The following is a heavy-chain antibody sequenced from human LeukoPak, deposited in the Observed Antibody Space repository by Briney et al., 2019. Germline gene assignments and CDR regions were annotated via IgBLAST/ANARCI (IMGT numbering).Heavy chain of an antibody. D-gene: IGHD6-19*01. CDR2: ISWNSGSI. CDR3: AKESISVAATAGYFQH. V-gene: IGHV3-9*01. CDR1: GFTFDDYA. Sequence: PGRSLRLSCAASGFTFDDYAMHWVRQAPGKGLEWVSGISWNSGSIGYADSVKGRFTISRDNAKNSLYLQMNSLRAEDTALYYCAKESISVAATAGYFQHWGQGTLVTVSS. J-gene: IGHJ1*01.